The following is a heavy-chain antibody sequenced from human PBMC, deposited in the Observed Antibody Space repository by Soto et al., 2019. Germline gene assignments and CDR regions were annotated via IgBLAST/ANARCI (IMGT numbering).Heavy chain of an antibody. CDR2: IYYSGST. J-gene: IGHJ6*03. Sequence: SETLTLTCTVSGGSISSYYWSWIRQPPGKGLEWIGYIYYSGSTNYNPSLKSRVTISVDTSKNQFSLKLSSVTAADTAVYYCARELEVGPLYYMDVWGKGTTVTVSS. V-gene: IGHV4-59*01. CDR1: GGSISSYY. D-gene: IGHD1-1*01. CDR3: ARELEVGPLYYMDV.